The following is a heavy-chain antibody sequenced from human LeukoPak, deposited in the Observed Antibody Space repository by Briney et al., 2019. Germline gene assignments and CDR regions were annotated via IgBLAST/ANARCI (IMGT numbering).Heavy chain of an antibody. CDR3: ARDERLLSFLK. CDR2: ITGSGGST. J-gene: IGHJ4*02. Sequence: GGSLRLSCAASGFTFSNYGMSWVRQAPGKGLEWVSYITGSGGSTYYADSVKGRFTISRDNSKNTLYLQMNSLRAEDKAIYYCARDERLLSFLKWGQGSLVTVSS. D-gene: IGHD3-3*01. CDR1: GFTFSNYG. V-gene: IGHV3-23*01.